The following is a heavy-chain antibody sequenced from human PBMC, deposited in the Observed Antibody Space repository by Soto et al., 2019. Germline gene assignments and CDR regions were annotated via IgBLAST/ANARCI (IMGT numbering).Heavy chain of an antibody. V-gene: IGHV3-74*01. J-gene: IGHJ4*02. CDR2: INSDGSNI. CDR3: ASSGHYLPFDY. Sequence: DVELVESGGGLVQPGGSRRLSCTTSGFSFSIYWMHWVRKGPGMGLGWVSRINSDGSNIDYADSVKGRFTISRDNAQNTLFLQLNSLGAGDTAVYYCASSGHYLPFDYWGQGTVVTVSS. CDR1: GFSFSIYW. D-gene: IGHD3-22*01.